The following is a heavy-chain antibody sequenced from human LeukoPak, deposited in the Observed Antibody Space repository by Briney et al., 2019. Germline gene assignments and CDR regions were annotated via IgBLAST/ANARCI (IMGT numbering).Heavy chain of an antibody. D-gene: IGHD5-18*01. J-gene: IGHJ4*02. CDR2: IGTAGDT. Sequence: GGSLRLSCAASGFTFSSYAMSWVRQATGKGLEWVSAIGTAGDTYYPGSVKGRFTISRENAKNSLYLQMNSLRAEDTAVYYCARAPGYSYGHFDYWGQGTLVTVSS. CDR3: ARAPGYSYGHFDY. CDR1: GFTFSSYA. V-gene: IGHV3-13*01.